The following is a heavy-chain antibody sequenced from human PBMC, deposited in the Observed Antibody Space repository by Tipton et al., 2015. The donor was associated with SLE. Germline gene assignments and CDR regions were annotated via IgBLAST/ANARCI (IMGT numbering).Heavy chain of an antibody. D-gene: IGHD3-3*01. Sequence: SLRLSCTASGFTFSSYWMSWVRQAPGKGLEWVANIKQDGSEKYYVDSAKGRFTISRDNAKNSLYLQMNSLRAEDTAVYYCAREHPHYYDFWSGSHYYYMDVWGKGTTVTVSS. CDR1: GFTFSSYW. J-gene: IGHJ6*03. CDR2: IKQDGSEK. V-gene: IGHV3-7*03. CDR3: AREHPHYYDFWSGSHYYYMDV.